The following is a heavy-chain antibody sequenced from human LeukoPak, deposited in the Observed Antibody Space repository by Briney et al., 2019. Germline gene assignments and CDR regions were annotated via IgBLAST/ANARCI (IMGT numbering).Heavy chain of an antibody. CDR3: ARGARKAAAALFDY. Sequence: SVKVSCKASGGTFSSYAISWVRQAPGQGLEWMGGIIPIFGTANYAQKFQGRVTITADESTSTAYMELSSLRSEDTAVYYCARGARKAAAALFDYWGQGTLVTVSS. J-gene: IGHJ4*02. CDR2: IIPIFGTA. D-gene: IGHD6-13*01. V-gene: IGHV1-69*13. CDR1: GGTFSSYA.